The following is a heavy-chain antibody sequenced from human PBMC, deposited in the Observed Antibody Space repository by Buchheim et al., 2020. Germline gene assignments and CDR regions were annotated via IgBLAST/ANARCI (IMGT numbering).Heavy chain of an antibody. CDR1: GFTFSSYG. CDR2: ISYDGSNK. CDR3: AKEARYYYDSSGYSLDY. Sequence: QVQLVESGGGVVQPGRSLRLSCAASGFTFSSYGMHWVRQTPGKGLEWVAVISYDGSNKYYADSVKGRFTISRDNSKNTLYLQMNSLRAEDTAVYYCAKEARYYYDSSGYSLDYWGQGTL. D-gene: IGHD3-22*01. V-gene: IGHV3-30*18. J-gene: IGHJ4*02.